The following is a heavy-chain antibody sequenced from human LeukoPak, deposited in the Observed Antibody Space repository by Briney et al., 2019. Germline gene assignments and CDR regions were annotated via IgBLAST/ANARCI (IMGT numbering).Heavy chain of an antibody. CDR1: GSSFTSYW. CDR3: ARRGYKRGYSYGLDY. CDR2: IYPGDSDT. D-gene: IGHD5-18*01. Sequence: GESLKISCQGSGSSFTSYWIGWVRQLPGKGLEWMGIIYPGDSDTRYSPSFQGQVTISADKSISTAYLQWSSLKASDTAMYYCARRGYKRGYSYGLDYGGQGTLVTVSP. J-gene: IGHJ4*02. V-gene: IGHV5-51*01.